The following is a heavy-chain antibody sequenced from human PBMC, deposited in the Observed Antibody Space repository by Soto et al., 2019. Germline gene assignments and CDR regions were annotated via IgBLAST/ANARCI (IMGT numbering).Heavy chain of an antibody. CDR3: ARDEGTDSFDWYFDL. V-gene: IGHV4-31*03. CDR1: GGSISSGGYY. Sequence: QVQLQESGPGLVKPSQTLSLTCTVSGGSISSGGYYWSWIRQHPGKGLEWIGYIYYSGSTYYNPSVKIRVTISVDTSKIQFSLKLSSVTAADTAVYYCARDEGTDSFDWYFDLWGRGTLVTVSS. CDR2: IYYSGST. J-gene: IGHJ2*01. D-gene: IGHD1-1*01.